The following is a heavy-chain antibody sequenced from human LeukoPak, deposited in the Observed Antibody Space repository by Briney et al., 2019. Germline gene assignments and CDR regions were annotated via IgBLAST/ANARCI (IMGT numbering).Heavy chain of an antibody. CDR3: AKDQSIAVTGTWDF. D-gene: IGHD6-19*01. CDR2: ISYDGNTA. J-gene: IGHJ4*02. CDR1: GFTFSSFG. V-gene: IGHV3-30*18. Sequence: GTSLRLSCAASGFTFSSFGMHWGRHAPGKGLEWVALISYDGNTAYYADSVRGRFTVSRDNSKTTVYLRMNSLRPEDTAVYHCAKDQSIAVTGTWDFWGQGTLVTVSS.